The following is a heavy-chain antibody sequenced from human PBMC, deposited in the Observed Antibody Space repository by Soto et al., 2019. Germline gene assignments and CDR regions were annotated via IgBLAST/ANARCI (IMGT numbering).Heavy chain of an antibody. V-gene: IGHV3-30*18. J-gene: IGHJ4*02. CDR1: GFTFSSYG. D-gene: IGHD6-19*01. CDR2: ISYDGSNK. Sequence: QVQLVESGGGVVQPGRSLRLSCAASGFTFSSYGMHWVRQAPGKGLEWVAVISYDGSNKYYADSVKGRFTISRDNSKNTLYLQMNSLRAEDTAVYYCAKDPRGKLAEAGIDYWGQGTLVTVSS. CDR3: AKDPRGKLAEAGIDY.